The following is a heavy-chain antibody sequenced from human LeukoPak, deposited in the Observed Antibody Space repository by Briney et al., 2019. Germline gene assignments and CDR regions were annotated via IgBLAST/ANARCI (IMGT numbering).Heavy chain of an antibody. CDR1: GFTLSSFA. CDR3: AKDRYGSGSDTP. V-gene: IGHV3-30*02. Sequence: GGSLRLPCEPSGFTLSSFAMHGARQPPGRGLGWWAFIRSDGNNKYYADSVKGRFTISRDNSKNTLSLQMNSLRTEDTAVYYCAKDRYGSGSDTPWGQGTLVTVSS. D-gene: IGHD3-10*01. J-gene: IGHJ5*02. CDR2: IRSDGNNK.